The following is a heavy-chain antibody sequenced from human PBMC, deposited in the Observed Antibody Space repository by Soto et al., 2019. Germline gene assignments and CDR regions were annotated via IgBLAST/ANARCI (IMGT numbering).Heavy chain of an antibody. CDR1: GGSISYYY. V-gene: IGHV4-4*07. D-gene: IGHD3-22*01. Sequence: QVQLQESGPGLVKPSETLSLTCSVSGGSISYYYWSWIRQSAGKGLEWIGRIYAIGSTNYNPSLRRRVTISLDTSKNQFSLKLTSVTAADTAVYYCARGRYYESSDTLDYWGQGTLVTVSS. CDR3: ARGRYYESSDTLDY. J-gene: IGHJ4*02. CDR2: IYAIGST.